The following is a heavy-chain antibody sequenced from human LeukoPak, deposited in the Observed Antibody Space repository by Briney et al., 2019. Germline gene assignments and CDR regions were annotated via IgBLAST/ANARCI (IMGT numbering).Heavy chain of an antibody. Sequence: SETLSLTCAVYGGSFSGYYWSWLRQPPGKGLEWIGEINHSGSTNYNPSLKSRVTISVDTSKNQFSLKLSSVTAADTAVYYCASGDTAMVPEDAFDIWGQGTMVTVSS. CDR2: INHSGST. V-gene: IGHV4-34*01. J-gene: IGHJ3*02. CDR3: ASGDTAMVPEDAFDI. D-gene: IGHD5-18*01. CDR1: GGSFSGYY.